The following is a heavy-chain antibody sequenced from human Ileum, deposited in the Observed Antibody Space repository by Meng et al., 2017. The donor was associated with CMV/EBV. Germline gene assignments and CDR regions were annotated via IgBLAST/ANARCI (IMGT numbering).Heavy chain of an antibody. CDR1: GFSFSTYGEG. CDR3: ARSLYYSSYYFDY. CDR2: IYWDDDK. J-gene: IGHJ4*02. Sequence: QIPLKESGPTLVKPTQTLTLTCTFSGFSFSTYGEGVGWIRQPPGKALEWIAIIYWDDDKRYRPSLKSRLTITKDASKDQVVLTMTNMDPADTATYFCARSLYYSSYYFDYWGQGTLVTVSS. D-gene: IGHD3-16*01. V-gene: IGHV2-5*02.